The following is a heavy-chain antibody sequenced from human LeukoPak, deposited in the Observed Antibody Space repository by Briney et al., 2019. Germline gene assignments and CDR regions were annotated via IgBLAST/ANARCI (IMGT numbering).Heavy chain of an antibody. J-gene: IGHJ4*02. D-gene: IGHD2-15*01. CDR2: MNPNSGNT. V-gene: IGHV1-8*01. Sequence: ASVKVSCKASGYTFTSYDINWVRQATGQGLEWMGWMNPNSGNTGYAQKFQGRVTMTRNTSVSTAYMELSSLRSEDTAVYYCARAPVTSCRGAFCYPFDYWGPGILVTVSS. CDR1: GYTFTSYD. CDR3: ARAPVTSCRGAFCYPFDY.